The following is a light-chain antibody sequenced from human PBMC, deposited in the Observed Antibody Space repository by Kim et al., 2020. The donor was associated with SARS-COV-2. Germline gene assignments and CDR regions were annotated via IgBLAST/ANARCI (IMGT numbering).Light chain of an antibody. CDR1: KNDVGTYNL. V-gene: IGLV2-23*02. J-gene: IGLJ2*01. CDR3: SSYAGYGLGI. Sequence: QSALTQSASVSGSPGQSTTISCTGTKNDVGTYNLVSWYQQLPGKAPRLIIYEVNKRPSGVSDRFSGSKSGNTASLTISGLQAEDEADYYCSSYAGYGLGIFGGGTQLTVL. CDR2: EVN.